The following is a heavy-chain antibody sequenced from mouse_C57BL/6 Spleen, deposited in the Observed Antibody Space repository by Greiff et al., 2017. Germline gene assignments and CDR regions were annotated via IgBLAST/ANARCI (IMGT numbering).Heavy chain of an antibody. V-gene: IGHV1-55*01. J-gene: IGHJ4*01. Sequence: VKLQQPGAELVKPGASVKMSCKASGYTFTSYWITWVKQRPGQGLEWIGDIYPGSGSTNYNEKFKSKATLTVDTSSSTAYMQLSSLTSEDSAVYYCAREESNYVNYYAMDYWGQGTSVTVSS. CDR3: AREESNYVNYYAMDY. CDR1: GYTFTSYW. CDR2: IYPGSGST. D-gene: IGHD2-5*01.